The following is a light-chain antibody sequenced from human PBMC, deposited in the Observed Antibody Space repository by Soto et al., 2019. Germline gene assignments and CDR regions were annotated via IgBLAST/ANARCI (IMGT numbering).Light chain of an antibody. V-gene: IGLV2-14*01. Sequence: QSVLTQPASVSGSPGKSIPISCTGTSRDVGGYNYVSWYQKHPGKAPKLMIYEVSDRPSGVSNRFSGSKSGHSASLTISGLQSEDEADYFCTSYTGSTTLDVFGTGTKVTVL. CDR1: SRDVGGYNY. J-gene: IGLJ1*01. CDR3: TSYTGSTTLDV. CDR2: EVS.